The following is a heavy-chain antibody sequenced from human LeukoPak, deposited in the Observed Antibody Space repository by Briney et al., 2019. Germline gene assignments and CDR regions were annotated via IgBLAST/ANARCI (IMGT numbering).Heavy chain of an antibody. CDR3: VLYSSSWPFDY. CDR1: GYTFTSYD. CDR2: VNPNSGNT. D-gene: IGHD6-13*01. Sequence: GASVKVSCKASGYTFTSYDINWVRQATGQGLEWMGWVNPNSGNTGYAQKFQGRVTMTRNTSISTAYMELSSLRSEDTAVYYCVLYSSSWPFDYWGQGTLVTVSS. V-gene: IGHV1-8*01. J-gene: IGHJ4*02.